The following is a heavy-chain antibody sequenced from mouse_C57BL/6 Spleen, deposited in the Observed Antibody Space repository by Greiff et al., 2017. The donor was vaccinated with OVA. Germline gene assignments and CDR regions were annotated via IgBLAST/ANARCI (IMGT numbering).Heavy chain of an antibody. CDR1: GYTFTSYW. J-gene: IGHJ4*01. CDR2: INPSNGGT. CDR3: ARGGVYYGNPYYYAMDY. Sequence: QVQLKQSGTELVKPGASVKLSCKASGYTFTSYWMHWVKQRPGQGLEWIGNINPSNGGTNYNEKFKSKATLTVDKSSSTAYMQLSSLTSEDSAVYYCARGGVYYGNPYYYAMDYWGQGTSVTVSS. D-gene: IGHD2-1*01. V-gene: IGHV1-53*01.